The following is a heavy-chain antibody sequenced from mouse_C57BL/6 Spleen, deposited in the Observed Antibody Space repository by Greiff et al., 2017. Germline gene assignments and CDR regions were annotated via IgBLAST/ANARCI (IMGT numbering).Heavy chain of an antibody. J-gene: IGHJ3*01. Sequence: VQLQQPGAELVRPGSSVKLSCKASGYTFTSYWMHWVKQRPIQGLEWIGNIDPSDSETHYNQKFKDKATLTVDKSSSTAYMQLSSLTSEDSAVYYCAREGGTMVTTKEAAWFAYWGQGTLVTVSA. CDR2: IDPSDSET. D-gene: IGHD2-2*01. CDR1: GYTFTSYW. V-gene: IGHV1-52*01. CDR3: AREGGTMVTTKEAAWFAY.